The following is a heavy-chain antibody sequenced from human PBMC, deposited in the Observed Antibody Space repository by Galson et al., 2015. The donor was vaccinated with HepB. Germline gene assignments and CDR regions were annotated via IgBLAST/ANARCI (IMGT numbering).Heavy chain of an antibody. Sequence: SLRLSCAASGFTFRNFGMHWVRQAPGKGLEWLAGIWADGTKKFHTDSLNGRFTISRDNAKGTLYLQMDTLRVGDTAVYYCTRDGSGNPPFSFLDYWGQGILGTVSS. V-gene: IGHV3-33*01. CDR1: GFTFRNFG. J-gene: IGHJ4*02. D-gene: IGHD1-1*01. CDR3: TRDGSGNPPFSFLDY. CDR2: IWADGTKK.